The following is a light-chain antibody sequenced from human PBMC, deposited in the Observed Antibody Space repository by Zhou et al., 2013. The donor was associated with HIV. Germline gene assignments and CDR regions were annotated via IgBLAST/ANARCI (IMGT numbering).Light chain of an antibody. CDR3: QQYNTLVT. J-gene: IGKJ2*01. CDR2: GAS. V-gene: IGKV1-8*01. CDR1: HYISTY. Sequence: AIQMTQSPSSFSASTGDTVSITCRASHYISTYLAWYQQKPGKAPELLIYGASSLQTGVPSRFSGSGSGTDFTLTISCLQSDDFATYYCQQYNTLVTFGQGTKLEIK.